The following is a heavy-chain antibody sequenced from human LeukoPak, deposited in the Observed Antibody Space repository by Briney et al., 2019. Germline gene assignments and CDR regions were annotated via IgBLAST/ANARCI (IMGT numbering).Heavy chain of an antibody. CDR1: GGSISSYY. CDR3: AKDGLRYFDWLSD. Sequence: SETLSLTCTVSGGSISSYYWSRIRQPAGKGLEWIGRIYTSGSTNYNPSLKSRVTMSVDTSKNQFSLKLSSVTAADTAVYYCAKDGLRYFDWLSDWGQGTLVTVSS. V-gene: IGHV4-4*07. CDR2: IYTSGST. J-gene: IGHJ4*02. D-gene: IGHD3-9*01.